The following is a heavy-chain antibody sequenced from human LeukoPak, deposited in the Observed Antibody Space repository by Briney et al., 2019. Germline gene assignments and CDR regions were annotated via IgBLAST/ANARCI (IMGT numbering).Heavy chain of an antibody. CDR3: AKDIGSLISRTLDT. V-gene: IGHV3-23*01. Sequence: GGSLRLSCAASGFTFSSYAMSWVRQAPGKGLEWISGISGSGGSTYYADSVKGRFTISRDNSKNTLYLQMNSLRAEDTAVYYCAKDIGSLISRTLDTWGQGTLVTVSS. D-gene: IGHD1-7*01. J-gene: IGHJ4*02. CDR2: ISGSGGST. CDR1: GFTFSSYA.